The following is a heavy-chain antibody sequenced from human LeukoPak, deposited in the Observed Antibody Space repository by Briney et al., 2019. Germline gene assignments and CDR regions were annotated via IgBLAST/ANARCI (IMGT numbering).Heavy chain of an antibody. D-gene: IGHD3-10*01. Sequence: QTGGSLRLSCAASGFTFNSYAMSWVRQAPGKGLEWVSAISGSGGSTYYADSVKGRFTISRDNSKNTLYLQMNSLRAEDTAVYYCAKNTYSFGSGSQDAFDIWGQGTMVTVSS. J-gene: IGHJ3*02. V-gene: IGHV3-23*01. CDR3: AKNTYSFGSGSQDAFDI. CDR1: GFTFNSYA. CDR2: ISGSGGST.